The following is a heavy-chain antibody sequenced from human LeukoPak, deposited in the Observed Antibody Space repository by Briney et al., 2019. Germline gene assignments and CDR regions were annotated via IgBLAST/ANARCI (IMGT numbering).Heavy chain of an antibody. J-gene: IGHJ4*02. CDR1: GFTFSTFG. CDR2: ISPDGNNE. Sequence: PGRSLRLSCAASGFTFSTFGIHWARQAPGKGLEWVAAISPDGNNEYYTDSVKGRFTISRDNSKNMIYLQMNSLRGEDSAVYYCAKVNNYDDYWGQGTLVTVSS. D-gene: IGHD1/OR15-1a*01. CDR3: AKVNNYDDY. V-gene: IGHV3-30*18.